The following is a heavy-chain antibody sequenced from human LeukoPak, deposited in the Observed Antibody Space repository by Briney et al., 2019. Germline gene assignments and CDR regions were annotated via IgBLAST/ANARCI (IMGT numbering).Heavy chain of an antibody. CDR1: GASISTGGNY. CDR2: ICYTGSI. V-gene: IGHV4-31*03. D-gene: IGHD3-10*01. J-gene: IGHJ6*02. Sequence: PSETLSLTCTFSGASISTGGNYWTWIRQPPGEGLEWIGYICYTGSIDYNPSLKSRLSISLDTSKNQFSLKLNSVTAADTAVYYCARDHSYYFGSQTSTLDVWGQGTAVTVSS. CDR3: ARDHSYYFGSQTSTLDV.